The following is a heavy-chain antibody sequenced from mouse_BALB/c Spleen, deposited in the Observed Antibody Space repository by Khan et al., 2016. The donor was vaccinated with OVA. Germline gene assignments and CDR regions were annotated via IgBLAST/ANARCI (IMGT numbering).Heavy chain of an antibody. CDR1: GFTFSTYG. V-gene: IGHV5-6*01. J-gene: IGHJ3*01. Sequence: EVQLVESGGDLVEPGGSLKLSCAASGFTFSTYGMSWVRQTPDKRLEWVATIGTGGHYTYYPDSVRGRFTISRDNAKNTLYLQMTSLKSEDTAMFYCARLAYYYNREGFAYWGQGTLVTVSA. CDR2: IGTGGHYT. CDR3: ARLAYYYNREGFAY. D-gene: IGHD1-1*01.